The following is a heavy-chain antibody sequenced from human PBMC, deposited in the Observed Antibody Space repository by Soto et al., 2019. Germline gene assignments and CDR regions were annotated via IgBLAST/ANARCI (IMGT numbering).Heavy chain of an antibody. D-gene: IGHD2-15*01. CDR2: IYYSGST. CDR1: GGSISSYSYY. V-gene: IGHV4-31*03. CDR3: ARDRRIAPLYGLDI. J-gene: IGHJ6*02. Sequence: SETLSLTCTVSGGSISSYSYYWGWIRQPPGKGLEWIGYIYYSGSTYYNPSLQSRVTISVDTSKNQFSLKLSSVTAADTAVYYCARDRRIAPLYGLDIWGQGTTVTVSS.